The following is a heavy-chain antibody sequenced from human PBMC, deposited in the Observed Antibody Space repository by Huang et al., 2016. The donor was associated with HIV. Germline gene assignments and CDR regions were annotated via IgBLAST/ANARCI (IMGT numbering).Heavy chain of an antibody. CDR3: ARGGGIQLWLLGYYYMDV. V-gene: IGHV1-18*01. Sequence: QVQLVQSGAEVKKPGASVKVSCKASGYTFSSFGISWVRQAPGQGLEWVGWISGYNGNTKCAQKFQGRLTMTTETSTSTAYMELRSLRSDDTAVYYCARGGGIQLWLLGYYYMDVWGNGTTVTVSS. CDR2: ISGYNGNT. J-gene: IGHJ6*03. CDR1: GYTFSSFG. D-gene: IGHD5-18*01.